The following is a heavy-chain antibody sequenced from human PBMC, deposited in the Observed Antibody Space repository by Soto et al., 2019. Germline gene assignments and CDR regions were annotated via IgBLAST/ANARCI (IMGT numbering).Heavy chain of an antibody. CDR2: INAGNGNT. CDR1: GYTFTSYA. CDR3: ATPSQAVAGSAAFDY. Sequence: RASVKVSCKASGYTFTSYAMHWVRQAPGQRLEWMGWINAGNGNTKYSQKFQGRVTITRDTSASTAYMELSSLRSEDTAVYYCATPSQAVAGSAAFDYWGQGTLVTVSS. J-gene: IGHJ4*02. D-gene: IGHD6-19*01. V-gene: IGHV1-3*01.